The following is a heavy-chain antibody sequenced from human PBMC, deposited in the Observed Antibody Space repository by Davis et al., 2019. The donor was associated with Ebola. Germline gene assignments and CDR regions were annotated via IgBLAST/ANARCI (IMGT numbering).Heavy chain of an antibody. CDR2: INPNSGGT. Sequence: ASVKVSCKSSGYTFTDYYLHWVRQARGQGLEWMGWINPNSGGTNYAQKFQGRVIMTRDTSISTAYVELNGLRSDDTAVYYCARGSGDAFDIWGQGTMVTVSS. CDR1: GYTFTDYY. CDR3: ARGSGDAFDI. J-gene: IGHJ3*02. V-gene: IGHV1-2*02. D-gene: IGHD3-10*01.